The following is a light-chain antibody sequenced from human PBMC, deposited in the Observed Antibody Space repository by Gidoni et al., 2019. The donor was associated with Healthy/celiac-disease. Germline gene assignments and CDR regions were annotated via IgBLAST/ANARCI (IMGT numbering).Light chain of an antibody. V-gene: IGKV1-33*01. Sequence: DIPMTQSPSSLSASVGDRVTITCQASQDISNYLNWYQQKPGKAPKLLIYDASNLETGVPSRLSGSGSGTDFTFTISSLQPEDIATYYCQQYDNRPLTFGGGTKVEIK. CDR2: DAS. J-gene: IGKJ4*01. CDR1: QDISNY. CDR3: QQYDNRPLT.